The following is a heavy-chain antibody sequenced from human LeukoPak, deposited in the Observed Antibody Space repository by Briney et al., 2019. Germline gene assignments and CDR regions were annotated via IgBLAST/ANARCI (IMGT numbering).Heavy chain of an antibody. CDR1: GFTLATYP. D-gene: IGHD2-2*01. J-gene: IGHJ4*02. CDR2: FSGSGGRT. Sequence: PGGSLRLSCEASGFTLATYPMSWVRQAPGKGLEWVSTFSGSGGRTLYADSVKGRFTISRDNSKNTLSLQMNSLRAEDTAVYYCAKVTSSYNYFDYWGQGSLVTVSS. CDR3: AKVTSSYNYFDY. V-gene: IGHV3-23*01.